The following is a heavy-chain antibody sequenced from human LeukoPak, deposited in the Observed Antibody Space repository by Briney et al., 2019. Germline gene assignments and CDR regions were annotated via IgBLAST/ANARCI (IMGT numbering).Heavy chain of an antibody. J-gene: IGHJ5*02. V-gene: IGHV4-34*01. Sequence: SETLSLTCAVYGGSFSGYYWSWIRQPPGKGLEWIGEINRSGSTNYNPSLKSRVTISVDTSKNQFSLKLSSVTAADTAVYYCATGAVAGDNWFDPWGQGTLVTVSS. CDR3: ATGAVAGDNWFDP. CDR2: INRSGST. D-gene: IGHD6-19*01. CDR1: GGSFSGYY.